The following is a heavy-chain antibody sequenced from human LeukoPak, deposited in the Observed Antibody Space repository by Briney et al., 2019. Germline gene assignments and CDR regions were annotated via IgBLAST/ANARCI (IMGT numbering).Heavy chain of an antibody. Sequence: ASVKVSCKASGYTFTGYYMHWVRQAPGQGLEWMGWINPNSGGTNYAQKFQGRVTMTRDTSISTAYMELGRLRSDDTAVYYCARQSSGWSYYYGMDVWGQGTTVTVSS. D-gene: IGHD6-19*01. CDR2: INPNSGGT. CDR1: GYTFTGYY. J-gene: IGHJ6*02. V-gene: IGHV1-2*02. CDR3: ARQSSGWSYYYGMDV.